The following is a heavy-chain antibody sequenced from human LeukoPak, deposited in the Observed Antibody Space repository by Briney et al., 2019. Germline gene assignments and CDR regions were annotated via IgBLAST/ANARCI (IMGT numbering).Heavy chain of an antibody. CDR3: AKVAAAEGRYFDY. CDR2: IYYSGST. Sequence: SETLSLTCTVSGGSISSYYWSWIRQPPGKGLEWIGYIYYSGSTNYNPSLKSRVTISVDTSKNQFSLKLSFVTAADTAVYYCAKVAAAEGRYFDYWGQGTLVTVSS. V-gene: IGHV4-59*08. D-gene: IGHD6-13*01. CDR1: GGSISSYY. J-gene: IGHJ4*02.